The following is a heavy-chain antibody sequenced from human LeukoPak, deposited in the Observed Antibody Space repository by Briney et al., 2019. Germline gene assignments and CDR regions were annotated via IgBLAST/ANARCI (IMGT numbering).Heavy chain of an antibody. CDR2: ISYDGSNK. D-gene: IGHD6-6*01. J-gene: IGHJ4*02. CDR3: AKKKGIAARPYYFDY. Sequence: PGGSLRLSCAASGFTFSSYAMHWVRQAPGKGLEWVAVISYDGSNKYYADSVKGRFTISRDNSKNTLYLQMNSLRAEDTAVYYCAKKKGIAARPYYFDYWGQGTLVTVSS. CDR1: GFTFSSYA. V-gene: IGHV3-30*04.